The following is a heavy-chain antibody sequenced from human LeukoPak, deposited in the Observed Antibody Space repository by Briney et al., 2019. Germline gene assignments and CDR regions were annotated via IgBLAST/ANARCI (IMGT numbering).Heavy chain of an antibody. CDR3: AKGGGSSFRGDYYYYYMDV. D-gene: IGHD2-15*01. Sequence: PSETLSLTCTTSGAPISRFYWSWIRQAPGKGLEFIGYIYNSEITNYNPSLTSRVTMSVDTSKNQFSLKLKSMTAADTAVYYCAKGGGSSFRGDYYYYYMDVWGKGTTVTVSS. CDR1: GAPISRFY. CDR2: IYNSEIT. J-gene: IGHJ6*03. V-gene: IGHV4-59*01.